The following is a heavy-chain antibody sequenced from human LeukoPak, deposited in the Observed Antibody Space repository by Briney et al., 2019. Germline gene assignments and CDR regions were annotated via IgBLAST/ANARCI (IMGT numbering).Heavy chain of an antibody. CDR2: ISSSRSYT. D-gene: IGHD6-19*01. CDR1: GFTFSDYY. J-gene: IGHJ5*02. Sequence: GGSLRLSCAASGFTFSDYYMSWIRQAPGKGLERVSYISSSRSYTNYADSVKGRFTISRDNAKSSLYLQMNSLRAEDTAVYYCARDLGSGWERWFDPWGQGTLVTVSS. CDR3: ARDLGSGWERWFDP. V-gene: IGHV3-11*06.